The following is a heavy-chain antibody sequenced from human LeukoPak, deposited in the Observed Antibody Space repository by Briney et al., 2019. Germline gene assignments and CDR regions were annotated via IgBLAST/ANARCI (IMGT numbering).Heavy chain of an antibody. CDR1: GFTFSRYA. Sequence: GGSLRLSCAASGFTFSRYALKWARQAPGKGLEWVSTVSVSGGSTYYADSVKGRFTISRDNSENTLYLQMNSLGAEDTAVYYCAKDVKAGSGDYYFDYWGQGTLVTVSS. CDR2: VSVSGGST. V-gene: IGHV3-23*01. J-gene: IGHJ4*02. CDR3: AKDVKAGSGDYYFDY. D-gene: IGHD3-3*01.